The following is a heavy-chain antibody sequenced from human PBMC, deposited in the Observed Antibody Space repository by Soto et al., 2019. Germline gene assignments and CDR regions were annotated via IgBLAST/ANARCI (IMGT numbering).Heavy chain of an antibody. CDR2: TYYRSKWYS. CDR3: ARSEEDSDYYYYGMDV. D-gene: IGHD2-15*01. V-gene: IGHV6-1*01. Sequence: SQTLSLTCAISGDGVSSNSAAWNWIRQSPSRGLEWLGRTYYRSKWYSDYAVSVRSRIDINADTSKNQVSLQLNSVTPEDTAVYYCARSEEDSDYYYYGMDVWGQGTTVTVSS. CDR1: GDGVSSNSAA. J-gene: IGHJ6*02.